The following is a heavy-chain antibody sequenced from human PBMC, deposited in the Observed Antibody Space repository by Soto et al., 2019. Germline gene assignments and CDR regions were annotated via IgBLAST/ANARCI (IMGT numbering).Heavy chain of an antibody. CDR1: GFTFSSYA. V-gene: IGHV3-23*01. J-gene: IGHJ4*02. Sequence: TGGSLRLSCAASGFTFSSYAMIWVRQAPGKGLEWVSAISDSGGSTYYADSVKGRFTISRDNSKNTLYLQMNSLRAEDTAIYYCAKDREGLSYRLKNWGQGTLVTVSS. D-gene: IGHD3-16*02. CDR2: ISDSGGST. CDR3: AKDREGLSYRLKN.